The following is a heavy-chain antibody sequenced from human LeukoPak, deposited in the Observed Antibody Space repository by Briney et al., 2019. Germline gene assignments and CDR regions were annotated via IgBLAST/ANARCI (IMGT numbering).Heavy chain of an antibody. V-gene: IGHV4-38-2*01. D-gene: IGHD6-13*01. CDR2: LYHSGST. J-gene: IGHJ4*02. CDR3: ARQGTYSSSWSSFDY. CDR1: GYSISSGYS. Sequence: KTSETLSLTCAVSGYSISSGYSWGWIRQPPGKGLEWIGSLYHSGSTYYNPSLKSRVTISVDTSKNQFSLTLSSVTAADTAVYYCARQGTYSSSWSSFDYWGQGTLVTVSS.